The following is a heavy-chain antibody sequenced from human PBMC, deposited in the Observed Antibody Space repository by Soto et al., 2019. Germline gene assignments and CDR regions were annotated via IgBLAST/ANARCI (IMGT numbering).Heavy chain of an antibody. V-gene: IGHV1-18*04. D-gene: IGHD2-2*01. CDR1: GYTSADFR. J-gene: IGHJ5*01. Sequence: GASVKVSCKASGYTSADFRISWVRQAPGQGLEWMGWVSGNNGASNPAPKVQGRITTTLDTSTGVSYMALRSLRSDDTAIYYCVRDQKYFRVNGNWFDSWGQGTLVTVSS. CDR2: VSGNNGAS. CDR3: VRDQKYFRVNGNWFDS.